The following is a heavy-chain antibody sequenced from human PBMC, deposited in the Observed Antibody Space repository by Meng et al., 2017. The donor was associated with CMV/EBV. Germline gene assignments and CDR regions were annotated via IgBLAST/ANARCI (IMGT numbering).Heavy chain of an antibody. Sequence: SETLSLTCAISGDSVSSNSAAWNWIRQSPSRGLEWLGRTYYRSKWYNDYAVSVKSRITINPDTSKNQFSLQLSSVTAADTAVYYCARGSLSVSAVDYWGQGTLVTSPQ. V-gene: IGHV6-1*01. CDR3: ARGSLSVSAVDY. D-gene: IGHD1-26*01. CDR2: TYYRSKWYN. CDR1: GDSVSSNSAA. J-gene: IGHJ4*02.